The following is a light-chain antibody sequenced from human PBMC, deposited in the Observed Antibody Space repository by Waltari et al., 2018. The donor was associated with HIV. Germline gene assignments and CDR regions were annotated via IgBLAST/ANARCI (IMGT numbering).Light chain of an antibody. V-gene: IGKV3D-15*03. CDR2: GAS. CDR3: QQYNNWPPWT. J-gene: IGKJ1*01. CDR1: QSVSSN. Sequence: EIVMTQSPATLSVSPGERATLSCRASQSVSSNLAWYQQKPGQAPRLLIYGASIRATGIPARFSGSGSGTEFTLTISILQSEDLAVYYCQQYNNWPPWTFGQGTKVEIK.